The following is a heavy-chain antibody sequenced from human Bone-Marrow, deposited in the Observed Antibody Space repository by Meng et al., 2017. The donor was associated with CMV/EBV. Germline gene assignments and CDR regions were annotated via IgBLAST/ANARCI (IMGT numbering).Heavy chain of an antibody. Sequence: ASVKVSCKASGYTFTSYYMHWVRQAPGQGLEWMGIINPSGGSTSYAQKFQGRVTMTRDTSTSTVYMELSSLRSEDTAVYYCARGRLRRILTYYYGMDVWGQGTTVTVSS. CDR3: ARGRLRRILTYYYGMDV. CDR1: GYTFTSYY. D-gene: IGHD4-17*01. J-gene: IGHJ6*02. V-gene: IGHV1-46*01. CDR2: INPSGGST.